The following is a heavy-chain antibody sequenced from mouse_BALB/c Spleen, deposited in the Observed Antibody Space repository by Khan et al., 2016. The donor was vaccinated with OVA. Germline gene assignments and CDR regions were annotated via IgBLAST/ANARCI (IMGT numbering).Heavy chain of an antibody. J-gene: IGHJ2*01. CDR3: ARIASK. Sequence: EVQLQESGAELVKSGATVKLSCTASGLNIKDTYMHWLKQWPEQGLEWIGRIDPGNGNTKYDEKFKGKATITADKSSNTAYLQLSSLKSEFSAVYYSARIASKWGQGTTLTVSS. V-gene: IGHV14-3*02. CDR2: IDPGNGNT. CDR1: GLNIKDTY.